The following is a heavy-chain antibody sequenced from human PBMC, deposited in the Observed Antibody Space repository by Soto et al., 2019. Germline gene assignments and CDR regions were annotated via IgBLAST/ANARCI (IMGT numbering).Heavy chain of an antibody. D-gene: IGHD6-13*01. V-gene: IGHV4-61*08. Sequence: SETLSLTCTVSGGSVRSGDCYWSWIRQPPGKGLEWIGNIYYSGTIDYSPSLKSRVTISVDASKNQFSLKLSSATAADTAVYYCARHLAVSGTFNWFDPWGQGTLVTVSS. CDR2: IYYSGTI. CDR1: GGSVRSGDCY. CDR3: ARHLAVSGTFNWFDP. J-gene: IGHJ5*02.